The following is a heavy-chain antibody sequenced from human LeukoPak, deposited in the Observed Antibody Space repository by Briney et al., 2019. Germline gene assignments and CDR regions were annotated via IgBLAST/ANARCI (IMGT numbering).Heavy chain of an antibody. J-gene: IGHJ5*02. CDR1: GDSVSSNSAA. CDR2: TYYRSKWYN. V-gene: IGHV6-1*01. D-gene: IGHD2-2*02. Sequence: ASQTLSLTCAISGDSVSSNSAAWNWIRQSPPRGLEWLGRTYYRSKWYNDYAVSVKSRITINPDTSKNQFSLKLSSVTAADTAVYYCARHCSSTSCYTRGIDRFDPWGQGTLVTVSS. CDR3: ARHCSSTSCYTRGIDRFDP.